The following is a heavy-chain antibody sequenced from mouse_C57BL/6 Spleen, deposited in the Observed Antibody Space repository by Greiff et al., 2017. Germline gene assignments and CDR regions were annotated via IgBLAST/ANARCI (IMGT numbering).Heavy chain of an antibody. CDR1: GYAFSSSW. V-gene: IGHV1-82*01. CDR3: ARGDGGFAY. J-gene: IGHJ3*01. Sequence: QVQLQQSGPELVKPGASVKISCKASGYAFSSSWMNWVKQRPGKGLEWIGRIYPGDGDTNYNGKFKGKATLTADKSSSTAYMQLSSLTSEDSAVXFCARGDGGFAYWGQGTLVTVSA. CDR2: IYPGDGDT. D-gene: IGHD3-3*01.